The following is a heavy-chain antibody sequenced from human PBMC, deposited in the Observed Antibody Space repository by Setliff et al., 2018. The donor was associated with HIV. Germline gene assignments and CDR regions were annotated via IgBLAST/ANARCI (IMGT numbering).Heavy chain of an antibody. CDR3: VTSSSWSSRLNF. V-gene: IGHV4-59*12. CDR2: VCDNGTT. Sequence: SETLSLTCTVSGGSISNSHWSWIRQPPGKGLEWIGYVCDNGTTKYNPSLESRVTISVDTSKNQFSLKVTSLTAADTAVYYCVTSSSWSSRLNFWGQGMLVTVSS. J-gene: IGHJ4*02. CDR1: GGSISNSH. D-gene: IGHD6-13*01.